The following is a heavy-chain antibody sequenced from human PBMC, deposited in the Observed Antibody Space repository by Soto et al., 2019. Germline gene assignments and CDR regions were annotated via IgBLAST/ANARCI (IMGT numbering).Heavy chain of an antibody. CDR3: ARGRGSEQSITMIVVAHHRSFDY. CDR1: GGSISSCDYY. V-gene: IGHV4-30-4*01. D-gene: IGHD3-22*01. J-gene: IGHJ4*02. CDR2: IYYSGST. Sequence: PSETLSLTCTVSGGSISSCDYYWSWIRHPPGKGLEWIGYIYYSGSTYYNPSLKSRVTISVDTSKNQFSLKLSSVTAADTAVYYCARGRGSEQSITMIVVAHHRSFDYWGQGTLVTVSS.